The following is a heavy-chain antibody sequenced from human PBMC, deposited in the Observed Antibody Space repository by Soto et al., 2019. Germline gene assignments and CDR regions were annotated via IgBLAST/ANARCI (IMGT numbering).Heavy chain of an antibody. CDR3: ANRRPGDGVDV. V-gene: IGHV3-23*01. CDR2: ITATGATT. Sequence: QLLESGGGLGQPGGSLTLSCEASGLSFNNFAMSWVRQPPGKGLEWVSTITATGATTFYADSVKGRFTISRDKSRNTLSLQLSSLRVEDKAVYYCANRRPGDGVDVWGQGATVTVSS. J-gene: IGHJ6*02. CDR1: GLSFNNFA.